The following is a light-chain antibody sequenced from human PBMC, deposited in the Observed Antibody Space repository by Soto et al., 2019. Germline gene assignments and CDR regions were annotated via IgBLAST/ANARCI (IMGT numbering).Light chain of an antibody. CDR2: WAS. Sequence: DIVMTQSPDSLAVSLGERATIRCESSQSILSTFNNKNQIAWYQQKPGQPPKLLIYWASTREFGVPDRFSGSGSGTDFTLTVSSVQAEDVATYFCQHYYTTPVTFGQGTRLXIK. CDR3: QHYYTTPVT. CDR1: QSILSTFNNKNQ. V-gene: IGKV4-1*01. J-gene: IGKJ5*01.